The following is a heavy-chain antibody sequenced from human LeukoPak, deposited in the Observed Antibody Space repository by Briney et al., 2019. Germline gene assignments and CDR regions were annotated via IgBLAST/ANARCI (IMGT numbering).Heavy chain of an antibody. J-gene: IGHJ6*02. V-gene: IGHV1-69*04. CDR3: ARDLGGLTTDYYYGMDV. Sequence: SVKVSCKASGGTFSSYAISWVRQAPGQGLEWMGRIIPIPGIANYAQKFQGRVTITADKSTSTAYMELSSLRSEDTAVYYCARDLGGLTTDYYYGMDVWGQGTTVTVSS. CDR1: GGTFSSYA. CDR2: IIPIPGIA. D-gene: IGHD4-17*01.